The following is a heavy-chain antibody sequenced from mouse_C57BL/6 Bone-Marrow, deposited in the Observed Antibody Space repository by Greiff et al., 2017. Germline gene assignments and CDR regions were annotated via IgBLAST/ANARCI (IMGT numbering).Heavy chain of an antibody. CDR2: IDPSDSYT. Sequence: QVQLQQPGAELVKPGASVKLSCKASGYTFTSYWMQWVKQRPGQGLEWIGEIDPSDSYTNYNQKFKGKATLTVDTSSSTAYMQLSSLTSEDSAVYYCARDYDYDVRAMDYWGQGTSVTVSS. J-gene: IGHJ4*01. CDR3: ARDYDYDVRAMDY. D-gene: IGHD2-4*01. CDR1: GYTFTSYW. V-gene: IGHV1-50*01.